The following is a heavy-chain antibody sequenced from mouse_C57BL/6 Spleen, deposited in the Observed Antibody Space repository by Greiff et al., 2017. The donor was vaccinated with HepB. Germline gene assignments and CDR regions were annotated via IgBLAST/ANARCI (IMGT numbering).Heavy chain of an antibody. D-gene: IGHD2-2*01. Sequence: QVQLQQSGPELVKPGASVKISCKASGYAFSSSWMNWVKQRPGKGLEWIGRIYPGDGDTNYNGKFKGKATLTADKSSSTAYMQLSSLTSEDSAVYFCARSGDYGYDGFAYWGQGTLVTVSA. V-gene: IGHV1-82*01. CDR3: ARSGDYGYDGFAY. J-gene: IGHJ3*01. CDR2: IYPGDGDT. CDR1: GYAFSSSW.